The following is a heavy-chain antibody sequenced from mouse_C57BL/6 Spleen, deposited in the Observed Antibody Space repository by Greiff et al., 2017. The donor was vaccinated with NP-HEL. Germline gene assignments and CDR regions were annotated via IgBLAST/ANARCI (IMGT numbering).Heavy chain of an antibody. V-gene: IGHV2-9-1*01. CDR3: ARRYDYDDYYFDY. CDR1: GFSLTSYA. CDR2: IWTGGGP. D-gene: IGHD2-4*01. J-gene: IGHJ2*01. Sequence: VKVVESGPGLVAPSQSLSITCTVSGFSLTSYAISWVRQPPGKGLEWLGVIWTGGGPNSNSALKSRLSISKDNSKSQVFLKMNSLQTDDTARYNYARRYDYDDYYFDYWGQGTTLTVSS.